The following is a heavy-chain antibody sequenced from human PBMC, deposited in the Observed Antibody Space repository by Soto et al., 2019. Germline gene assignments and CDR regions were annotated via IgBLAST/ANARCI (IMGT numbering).Heavy chain of an antibody. J-gene: IGHJ3*02. CDR2: INPNSSGT. V-gene: IGHV1-2*04. CDR3: ARVGSRHDNSSGWYYAFDI. D-gene: IGHD6-19*01. Sequence: ASVKVSCKASGYTFTGYYMHWVRQAPGQGLEWMGWINPNSSGTNYAQKFQGWVTMTRDTSISTAYMELSRLRSDDTAVYYCARVGSRHDNSSGWYYAFDIWGQGTMVTVSS. CDR1: GYTFTGYY.